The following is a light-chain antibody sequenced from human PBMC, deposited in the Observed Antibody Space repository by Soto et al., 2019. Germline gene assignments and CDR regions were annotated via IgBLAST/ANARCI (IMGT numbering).Light chain of an antibody. CDR2: GAS. CDR3: QKYNNWPPWT. Sequence: EIVLTQSPGTLSLSPGERATLSCRASQSVSGSYLAWYQQKPGQAPKLVIHGASTRATGIPDRFSGSGSGTEFTLTISRLQSEDFAVYYCQKYNNWPPWTFGQGTKVDIK. J-gene: IGKJ1*01. V-gene: IGKV3-15*01. CDR1: QSVSGSY.